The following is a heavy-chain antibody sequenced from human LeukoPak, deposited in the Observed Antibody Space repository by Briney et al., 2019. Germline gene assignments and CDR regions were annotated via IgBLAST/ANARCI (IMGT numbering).Heavy chain of an antibody. CDR1: GGSFSSYY. V-gene: IGHV4-59*01. CDR2: IDYSGST. Sequence: SETLSLTCTVSGGSFSSYYWTWIRQPPGKGLEWIAYIDYSGSTNYSPSLKSRVTISVDTSRNQFSLKLSSVTAADTAVYYCARVGSWYYFDYWGQGTPVTVSS. D-gene: IGHD6-19*01. CDR3: ARVGSWYYFDY. J-gene: IGHJ4*02.